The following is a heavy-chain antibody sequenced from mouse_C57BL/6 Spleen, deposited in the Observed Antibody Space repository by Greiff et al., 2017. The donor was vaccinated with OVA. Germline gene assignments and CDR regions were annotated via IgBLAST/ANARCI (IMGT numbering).Heavy chain of an antibody. D-gene: IGHD1-1*01. J-gene: IGHJ1*03. V-gene: IGHV3-4*01. CDR3: ATNYYGSSYWYFDV. Sequence: EVQLQQSGPALVKPSQTVSLTCTVTGYSITNGNHWWNWIRQVSGSKLEWIGYISSSGSTDSNPSLKSRISITRDTSKNQLFLQLNSVTTEDIATYYCATNYYGSSYWYFDVWGTGTTVTVSS. CDR2: ISSSGST. CDR1: GYSITNGNHW.